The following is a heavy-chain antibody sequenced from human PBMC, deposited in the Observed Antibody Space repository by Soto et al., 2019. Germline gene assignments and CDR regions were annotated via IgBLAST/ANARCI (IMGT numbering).Heavy chain of an antibody. Sequence: SETLSLTCTVSGGSISSGGYYWSWIRQHPGKGLEWIGYIYYSGSTYYNPSLKSRVTIPVDTSKNQFSLKLSSVTAADTAVYYCARHKAYGSGSYYKGAYYYYGMDVWGQGTTVTVSS. CDR2: IYYSGST. D-gene: IGHD3-10*01. CDR3: ARHKAYGSGSYYKGAYYYYGMDV. CDR1: GGSISSGGYY. J-gene: IGHJ6*02. V-gene: IGHV4-31*03.